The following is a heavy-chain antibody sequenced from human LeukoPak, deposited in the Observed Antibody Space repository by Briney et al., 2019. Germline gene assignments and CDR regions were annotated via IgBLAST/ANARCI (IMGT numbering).Heavy chain of an antibody. Sequence: SETLPLTCTVSGGSISSSSYYWGWIRQPPGKGLEWIGSIYYSGSTYYNPSLKSRVTISVDTSKNQFSLKLSSVTAADTAVYYCARLISSAPISGGQGTLVTVSS. CDR1: GGSISSSSYY. CDR3: ARLISSAPIS. J-gene: IGHJ4*02. D-gene: IGHD3-3*02. V-gene: IGHV4-39*01. CDR2: IYYSGST.